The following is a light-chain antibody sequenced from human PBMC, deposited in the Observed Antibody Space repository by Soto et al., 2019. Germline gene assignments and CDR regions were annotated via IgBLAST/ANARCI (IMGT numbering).Light chain of an antibody. CDR1: QSVSSY. CDR2: DAS. V-gene: IGKV3-11*01. CDR3: QQRSNWPLT. J-gene: IGKJ4*01. Sequence: IVLTQSPATLSLSPGERATLSCRASQSVSSYLAWYQQKPGQAPRLLIYDASNRATGIPARFSGSGSGTGFTLTISSLEPEDFAVYCCQQRSNWPLTLGGGTKVDIK.